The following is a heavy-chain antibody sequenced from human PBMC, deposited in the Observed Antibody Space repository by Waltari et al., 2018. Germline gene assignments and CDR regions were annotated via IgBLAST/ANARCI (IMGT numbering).Heavy chain of an antibody. CDR3: AKEQSFSSPITMIVVGNFDY. D-gene: IGHD3-22*01. J-gene: IGHJ4*02. CDR1: GFTFSSYA. CDR2: ISGSGGST. V-gene: IGHV3-23*04. Sequence: EVQLVESGGGLVQPGGSLRLSCAASGFTFSSYAMSWVRQAPAKGLEWVSAISGSGGSTYYADSVKGRFTISRDNSKNTLYLQMNSLRAEDTAVYYCAKEQSFSSPITMIVVGNFDYWGQGTLVTVSS.